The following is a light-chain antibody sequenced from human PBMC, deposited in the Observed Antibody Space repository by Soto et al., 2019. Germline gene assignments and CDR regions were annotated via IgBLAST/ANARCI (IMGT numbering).Light chain of an antibody. CDR3: QQYYT. Sequence: IVLTQSPGTLSLSPGERATLSCRASQSVSSSDLAWYQQKPGQAPRLLIYSASSRATGIPDRFSGSGAGTDSTLTILRLEPEDFAGYYCQQYYTFGQGTKLEIK. CDR2: SAS. V-gene: IGKV3-20*01. CDR1: QSVSSSD. J-gene: IGKJ2*01.